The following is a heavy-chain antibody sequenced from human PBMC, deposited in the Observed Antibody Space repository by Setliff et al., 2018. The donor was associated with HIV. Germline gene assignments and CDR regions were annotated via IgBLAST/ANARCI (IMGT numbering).Heavy chain of an antibody. CDR2: IYYSGST. CDR3: ARGGSSGWERGLGYYYYYYMDV. D-gene: IGHD6-19*01. CDR1: GGSISSYY. Sequence: SETLSLTCTVSGGSISSYYWSWIRQPPGKGLEWIGYIYYSGSTNYNPSLKSRVTIPVDTSKNQFSLKLSSVTAADTAVYYCARGGSSGWERGLGYYYYYYMDVWGKGTTVTVSS. V-gene: IGHV4-59*01. J-gene: IGHJ6*03.